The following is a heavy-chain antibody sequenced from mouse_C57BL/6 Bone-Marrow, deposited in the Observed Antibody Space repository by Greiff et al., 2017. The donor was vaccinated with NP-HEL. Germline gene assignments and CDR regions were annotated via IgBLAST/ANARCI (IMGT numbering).Heavy chain of an antibody. CDR2: ISYDGSN. Sequence: ESGPGLVKPSQSLSLTCSVTGYSITSGYYWNWIRQFPGNKLEWMGYISYDGSNNYNPSLKNRISITRDTSKNQFFLKLNSVTTEDTATYYCARRDDGYYYYWGQGTTLTVSS. J-gene: IGHJ2*01. D-gene: IGHD2-3*01. CDR3: ARRDDGYYYY. V-gene: IGHV3-6*01. CDR1: GYSITSGYY.